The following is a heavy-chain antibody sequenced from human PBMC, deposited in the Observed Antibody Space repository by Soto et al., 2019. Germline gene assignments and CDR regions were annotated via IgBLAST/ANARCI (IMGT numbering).Heavy chain of an antibody. CDR2: IFYSGST. D-gene: IGHD2-2*02. V-gene: IGHV4-30-4*01. J-gene: IGHJ4*02. CDR1: GDSISSGDYY. Sequence: ASETLSLTCTVSGDSISSGDYYWSWVRQPPGKGLEWIGYIFYSGSTSYNPTLKSRVTILVDKSKNQFSLKLSSVTAADTAVYYCARGRYNRYYFDYWGQGTQVTVSS. CDR3: ARGRYNRYYFDY.